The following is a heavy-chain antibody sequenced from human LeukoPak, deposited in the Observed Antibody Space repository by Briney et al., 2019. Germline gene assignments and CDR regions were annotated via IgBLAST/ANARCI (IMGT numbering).Heavy chain of an antibody. V-gene: IGHV4-59*01. Sequence: SETLSLTCTVSGGSISSYYWSWIRQPPGKGLEWMGYIYYSGSTNYNPSLKSRVTTSVDTSKNQFSLKVSSVTAADTAVYYCASWSGRIFGMDVWGQGSTVTVSS. CDR1: GGSISSYY. J-gene: IGHJ6*02. CDR3: ASWSGRIFGMDV. D-gene: IGHD3-3*01. CDR2: IYYSGST.